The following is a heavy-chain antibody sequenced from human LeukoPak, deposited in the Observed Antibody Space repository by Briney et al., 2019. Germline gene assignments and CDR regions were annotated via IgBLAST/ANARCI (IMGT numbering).Heavy chain of an antibody. CDR2: IKQDGSEK. D-gene: IGHD1-26*01. CDR1: GFTFSSYW. V-gene: IGHV3-7*01. J-gene: IGHJ6*03. CDR3: ARNPPGIVGAPTHYCYYMDV. Sequence: GGSLRLSCAASGFTFSSYWMSWVRQAPGKGLQWVANIKQDGSEKNYVDSVKGRLSISRDNAKNSLYLQMNSLTAEDTAVYYCARNPPGIVGAPTHYCYYMDVWGRGTTVTISS.